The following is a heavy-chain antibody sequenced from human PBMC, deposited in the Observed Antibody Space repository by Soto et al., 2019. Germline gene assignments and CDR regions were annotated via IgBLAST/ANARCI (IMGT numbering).Heavy chain of an antibody. CDR2: IYHSGST. CDR1: GSSISSGYY. J-gene: IGHJ4*02. V-gene: IGHV4-38-2*01. CDR3: ARVYYDFWSGYYRMYYFDY. Sequence: XETLSLTCAVSGSSISSGYYWGWIRQPPGKGLEWIGSIYHSGSTYYNPSLKSRVTISVDTSKNQFSLKLSSVTAADTAVYYCARVYYDFWSGYYRMYYFDYWGQGTLVTVSS. D-gene: IGHD3-3*01.